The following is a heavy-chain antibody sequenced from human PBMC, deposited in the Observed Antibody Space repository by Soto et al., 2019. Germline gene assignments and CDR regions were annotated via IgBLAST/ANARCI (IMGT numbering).Heavy chain of an antibody. CDR1: GYTLTELS. CDR2: FDPEDGET. CDR3: ATDLGLGYYYDSSGYFQLGY. J-gene: IGHJ4*02. Sequence: GASVKVSCKVSGYTLTELSMHWVRQAPGKGLEWMGGFDPEDGETIYAQKFQGRVTMTEDTSTDTAYMELSSLRSEDTAVYYCATDLGLGYYYDSSGYFQLGYWGQGTLVTVSS. D-gene: IGHD3-22*01. V-gene: IGHV1-24*01.